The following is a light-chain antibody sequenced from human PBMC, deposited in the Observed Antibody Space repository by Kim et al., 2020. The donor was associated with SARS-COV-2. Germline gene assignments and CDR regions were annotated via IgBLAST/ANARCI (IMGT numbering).Light chain of an antibody. CDR1: SSDVGGFNY. J-gene: IGLJ2*01. CDR2: DVS. CDR3: SSYASSSPVV. V-gene: IGLV2-14*03. Sequence: QSALTQPASVSGSPGQSITISCTGTSSDVGGFNYVSWYQQHPGKAPQLMIYDVSNRPSEVSHRFSGSKSGNTASLTISGLQAEDEADYYCSSYASSSPVVFGGGTQLTVL.